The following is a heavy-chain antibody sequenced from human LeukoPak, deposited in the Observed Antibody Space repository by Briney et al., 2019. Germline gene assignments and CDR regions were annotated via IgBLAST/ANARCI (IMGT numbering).Heavy chain of an antibody. V-gene: IGHV3-23*01. CDR1: GGSISTSNYY. Sequence: ETLSLTCTVSGGSISTSNYYWGWIRQPPGKGLEWVSAISGSGGSTYYADSVKGRFTISRDNSKNTLYLQMNSLRAEDTAVYYCAKDHSLGYCGGDCFYYFDYWGQGTLVTVSS. J-gene: IGHJ4*02. D-gene: IGHD2-21*02. CDR3: AKDHSLGYCGGDCFYYFDY. CDR2: ISGSGGST.